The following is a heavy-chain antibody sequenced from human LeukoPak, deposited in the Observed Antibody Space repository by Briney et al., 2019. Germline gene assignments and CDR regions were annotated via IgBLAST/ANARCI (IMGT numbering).Heavy chain of an antibody. J-gene: IGHJ4*02. CDR2: ISSSGGST. Sequence: PGGSLRLSCAASGFTFSSYAMHWVRQAPGKGLEYVSAISSSGGSTYYANSVKGRFTISRDNSKNTLYLQMGSLRAEDMAVYYCARGGLLWFGELLYGFDYWGQGTLVTVSS. V-gene: IGHV3-64*01. CDR1: GFTFSSYA. CDR3: ARGGLLWFGELLYGFDY. D-gene: IGHD3-10*01.